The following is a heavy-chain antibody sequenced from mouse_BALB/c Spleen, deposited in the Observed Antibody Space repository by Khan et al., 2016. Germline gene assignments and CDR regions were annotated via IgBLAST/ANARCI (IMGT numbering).Heavy chain of an antibody. Sequence: EVELVESGGGLVKPGGSLKVSCAASGFTFTSYAMSWFRQTPEKSLEWVASISSGGATYYPDSVKGRFTISRDIARNILYLQMSSLRSEDTTMYYCARFYDGYFFDYWGQGTTLTVSS. V-gene: IGHV5-6-5*01. CDR2: ISSGGAT. J-gene: IGHJ2*01. CDR3: ARFYDGYFFDY. D-gene: IGHD2-3*01. CDR1: GFTFTSYA.